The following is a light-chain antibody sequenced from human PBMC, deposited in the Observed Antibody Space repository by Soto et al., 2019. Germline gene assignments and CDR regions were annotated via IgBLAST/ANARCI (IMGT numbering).Light chain of an antibody. CDR1: SSDVGGYNY. J-gene: IGLJ3*02. Sequence: QSVLTQPRSVSGSPGQSVTISCTGTSSDVGGYNYVSWYQQHPGKAPKLMIYDVSKRPSGVPDRFSGSKSGNTASLTISGLQDEDEADYYCCSDAGIYTWVFGGGTKLTVL. V-gene: IGLV2-11*01. CDR3: CSDAGIYTWV. CDR2: DVS.